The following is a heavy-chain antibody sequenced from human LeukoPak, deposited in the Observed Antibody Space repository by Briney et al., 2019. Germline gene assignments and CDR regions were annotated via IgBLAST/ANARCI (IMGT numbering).Heavy chain of an antibody. D-gene: IGHD3-22*01. Sequence: SETLSLTCTVSGGSISSYYWNWIRQPPRRGLEWIGYIYSNGITSYNPSLRSRGTISIATSKNQFSLRLRSVTAADTAIYYCARRAYYDSSGYSPASGYFDLWGRGTLVSVSS. J-gene: IGHJ2*01. CDR2: IYSNGIT. V-gene: IGHV4-4*08. CDR1: GGSISSYY. CDR3: ARRAYYDSSGYSPASGYFDL.